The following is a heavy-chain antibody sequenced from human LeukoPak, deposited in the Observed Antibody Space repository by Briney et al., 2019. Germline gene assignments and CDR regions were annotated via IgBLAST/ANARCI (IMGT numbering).Heavy chain of an antibody. V-gene: IGHV3-23*01. Sequence: GGSLRLSCAASGFTFSSYSMNWVRQAPGKGLEWVSAISGSGGSTYYADSVKGRFTISRDNSKNTLYLQMNSLRAEDTAVYYCAKDTIFGVVTFDYWGQGTLVTVSS. D-gene: IGHD3-3*01. CDR1: GFTFSSYS. CDR2: ISGSGGST. CDR3: AKDTIFGVVTFDY. J-gene: IGHJ4*02.